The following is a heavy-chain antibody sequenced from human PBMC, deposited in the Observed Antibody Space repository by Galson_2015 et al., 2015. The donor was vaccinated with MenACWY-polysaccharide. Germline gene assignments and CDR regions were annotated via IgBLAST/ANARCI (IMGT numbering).Heavy chain of an antibody. Sequence: SVKVSCKASGYAFTNYYMHWVRQAPGQGLEWLGIINPSGGSTSYAQRLQGRVTMSRDTSTSTLYKELSSLRSEDTAVYYCTREGSRVIPTFDFWGQGTQVTVSS. J-gene: IGHJ4*02. CDR3: TREGSRVIPTFDF. V-gene: IGHV1-46*03. CDR1: GYAFTNYY. D-gene: IGHD2-21*01. CDR2: INPSGGST.